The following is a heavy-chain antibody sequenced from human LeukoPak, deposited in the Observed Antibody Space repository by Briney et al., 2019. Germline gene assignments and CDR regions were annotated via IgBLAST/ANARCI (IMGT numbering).Heavy chain of an antibody. CDR3: AKDRQSIAVAAYYFDY. CDR1: GFTFSSYA. J-gene: IGHJ4*02. V-gene: IGHV3-23*01. CDR2: ISGSGGST. D-gene: IGHD6-19*01. Sequence: PGGSLRLSCAASGFTFSSYAMSWVRQAPGKGLEWVSAISGSGGSTYYADSVKGRFTISRDNSKNTLYLQMNSLRAEDTAVYYCAKDRQSIAVAAYYFDYWGQGTLVTVSS.